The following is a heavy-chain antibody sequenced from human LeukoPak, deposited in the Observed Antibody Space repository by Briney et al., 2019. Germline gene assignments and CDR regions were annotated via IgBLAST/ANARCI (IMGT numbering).Heavy chain of an antibody. CDR3: AGARYENSGYGPTQIDR. Sequence: PSETLSLTCTVSTGAITNYYWSWLRQLRGGGLEWIGFIYYVGNTNYNPSLRSRVTMSVDTSKNQFSLRLTSVTAADTAVYYCAGARYENSGYGPTQIDRWGQGTLVTVSS. D-gene: IGHD3-22*01. CDR2: IYYVGNT. J-gene: IGHJ5*02. V-gene: IGHV4-59*01. CDR1: TGAITNYY.